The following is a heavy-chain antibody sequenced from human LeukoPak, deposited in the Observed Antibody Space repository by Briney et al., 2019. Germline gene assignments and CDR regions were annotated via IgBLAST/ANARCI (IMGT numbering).Heavy chain of an antibody. CDR1: GGSISSSSYY. D-gene: IGHD2-8*01. Sequence: SSETLSLTCTVSGGSISSSSYYWGWIRQPPGKGLEWTGSIYYSGSTYYNPSLASRVTISVDTSKNQFSLKLTSVTAADTAVYYCARVMLPDYYYGIDVWGQGTTVTVSS. CDR2: IYYSGST. J-gene: IGHJ6*02. V-gene: IGHV4-39*07. CDR3: ARVMLPDYYYGIDV.